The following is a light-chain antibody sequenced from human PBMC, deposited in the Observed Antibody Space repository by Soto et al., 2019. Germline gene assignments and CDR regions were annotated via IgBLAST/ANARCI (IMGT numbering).Light chain of an antibody. CDR3: QQYYTTPIT. CDR2: WAS. J-gene: IGKJ5*01. V-gene: IGKV4-1*01. CDR1: QSVLYSSNNKNY. Sequence: IVMTQSPDSLAVSLGESATINCKSSQSVLYSSNNKNYLAWYQQKPGQPPKLVIYWASTRESGVPDRFSGSGSGTDFTLTVSSLQAEDVAVYYCQQYYTTPITSGQGTRLEIX.